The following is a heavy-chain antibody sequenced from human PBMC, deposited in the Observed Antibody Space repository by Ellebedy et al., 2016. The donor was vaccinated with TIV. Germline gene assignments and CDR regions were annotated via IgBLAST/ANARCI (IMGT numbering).Heavy chain of an antibody. V-gene: IGHV3-74*01. CDR1: GFTFSSYW. CDR3: ARAYGDYVWDLDY. D-gene: IGHD4-17*01. Sequence: GESLKISCAASGFTFSSYWMHWVRQAPGKGLVWVSRINSDGSSTSYADSVKGRFTISRDNSKNTLYLQMNSLRAEDTAVYYCARAYGDYVWDLDYWGQGTLVTVSS. J-gene: IGHJ4*02. CDR2: INSDGSST.